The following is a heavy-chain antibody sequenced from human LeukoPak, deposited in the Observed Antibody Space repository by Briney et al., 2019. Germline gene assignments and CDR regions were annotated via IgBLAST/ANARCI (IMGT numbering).Heavy chain of an antibody. Sequence: TSETLSLTCTVSGGSISNYYWSWIRQPAGKGLEWIGRIFSSGSTNYNPSLKSRVTMSVDTSKNQFSLRLSSVTAADTAVYYCARGPLGELVLGYDYWGQGTLVTVSS. V-gene: IGHV4-4*07. CDR2: IFSSGST. CDR1: GGSISNYY. J-gene: IGHJ4*02. D-gene: IGHD3-16*01. CDR3: ARGPLGELVLGYDY.